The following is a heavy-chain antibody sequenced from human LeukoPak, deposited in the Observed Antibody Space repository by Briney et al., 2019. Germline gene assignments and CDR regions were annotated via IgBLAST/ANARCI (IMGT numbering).Heavy chain of an antibody. Sequence: GTSLRLSCTASGYTFSDYGMHWVRQAPGKGLEWLSVISYSGVVKFYADSVKGRFTISRDNSKNTLYLQMNSLRAEDTAVYYCARDDRYSYGYSQSGHFDYWGQGILVTVSS. J-gene: IGHJ4*02. CDR2: ISYSGVVK. V-gene: IGHV3-33*08. CDR3: ARDDRYSYGYSQSGHFDY. D-gene: IGHD5-18*01. CDR1: GYTFSDYG.